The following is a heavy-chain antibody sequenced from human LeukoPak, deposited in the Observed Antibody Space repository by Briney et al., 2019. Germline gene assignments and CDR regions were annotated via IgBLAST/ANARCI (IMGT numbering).Heavy chain of an antibody. Sequence: SETLSLTCTVSGGSISSYYWSWIRQPPGKGLEWIGEINHSGSTNYNPSLKSRVTISVDTSKNQFSLKLSSVTAADTAVYYCAREIVLMVYARTFDIWGQGTMVTVSS. J-gene: IGHJ3*02. V-gene: IGHV4-34*01. CDR3: AREIVLMVYARTFDI. CDR1: GGSISSYY. CDR2: INHSGST. D-gene: IGHD2-8*01.